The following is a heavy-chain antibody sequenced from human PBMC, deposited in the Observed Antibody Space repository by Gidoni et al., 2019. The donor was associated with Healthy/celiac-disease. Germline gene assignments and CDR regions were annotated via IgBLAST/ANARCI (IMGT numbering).Heavy chain of an antibody. Sequence: VQLVESGGGVVPPGRSLRHSCAASGFTFSSDGMHWVRQAPGKGLGWVSVISYDGSNKYYAYSVKGRFTISRDNSKNTLYLQMNSLRAEDTAVYYCAKLNLYDYIWGSYLFDLWGRGTLVTVSS. CDR1: GFTFSSDG. J-gene: IGHJ2*01. V-gene: IGHV3-30*18. D-gene: IGHD3-16*02. CDR2: ISYDGSNK. CDR3: AKLNLYDYIWGSYLFDL.